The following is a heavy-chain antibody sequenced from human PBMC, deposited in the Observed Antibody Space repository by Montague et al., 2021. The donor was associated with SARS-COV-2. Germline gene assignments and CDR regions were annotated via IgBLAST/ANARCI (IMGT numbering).Heavy chain of an antibody. D-gene: IGHD3-22*01. V-gene: IGHV4-39*07. J-gene: IGHJ4*02. CDR2: IYYSGMA. CDR3: ASTVDYYAHFDS. Sequence: LVKPTQTLTLTCSFSGFSLTTSGVGVGWIRQPPGKGLEWIGSIYYSGMAHYTPSLKSRLIISLDTSKTHVSLKLRSVTAADTAVYYCASTVDYYAHFDSWGQGTLVSVSS. CDR1: GFSLTTSGVG.